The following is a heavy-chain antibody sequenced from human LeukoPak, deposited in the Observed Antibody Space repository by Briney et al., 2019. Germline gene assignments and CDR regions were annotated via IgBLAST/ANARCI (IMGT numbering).Heavy chain of an antibody. J-gene: IGHJ4*02. CDR1: GFTVSSKY. CDR3: ARERNLEIAVAGTIFDY. D-gene: IGHD6-19*01. CDR2: IYSGGST. V-gene: IGHV3-66*01. Sequence: PGGSLRVSCAAAGFTVSSKYMGWVRQAPGKGLEWVAVIYSGGSTYYADSVKGRFTISRDNSKNTLYLQMNSLRAEDTAVYYCARERNLEIAVAGTIFDYWGQGTLVTVSS.